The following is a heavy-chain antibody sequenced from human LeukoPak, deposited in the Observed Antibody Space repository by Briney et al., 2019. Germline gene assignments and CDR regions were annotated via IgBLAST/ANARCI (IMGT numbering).Heavy chain of an antibody. CDR1: GFTFSSYA. CDR2: ISYDGSNK. Sequence: PGGSLRLSCAASGFTFSSYAMHWVRQAPGKGLEWVAVISYDGSNKYYADSVKGRFTISRDNSKNTLYLLMNSLRVEDTAVYYCARGVRWHDFDSWGQGTLVTVSS. J-gene: IGHJ4*02. D-gene: IGHD4-23*01. CDR3: ARGVRWHDFDS. V-gene: IGHV3-30-3*01.